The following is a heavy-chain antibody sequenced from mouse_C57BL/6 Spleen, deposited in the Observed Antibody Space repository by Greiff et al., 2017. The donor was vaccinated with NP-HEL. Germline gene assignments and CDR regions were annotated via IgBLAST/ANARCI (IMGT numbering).Heavy chain of an antibody. D-gene: IGHD1-1*01. CDR2: IRNKANGYTT. CDR3: ARYDYGSFDY. J-gene: IGHJ2*01. Sequence: DVMLVESGGGLVQPGGSLSLSCAASGFTFTDYYMSWVRQPPGKALEWLGFIRNKANGYTTEYSASVKGRFTISRDNSQSILYLQMNALRAEDSATYYCARYDYGSFDYWGQGTTLTVSS. V-gene: IGHV7-3*01. CDR1: GFTFTDYY.